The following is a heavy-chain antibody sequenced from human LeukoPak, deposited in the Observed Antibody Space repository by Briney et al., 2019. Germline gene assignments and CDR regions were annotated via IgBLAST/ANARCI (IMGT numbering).Heavy chain of an antibody. Sequence: GGSLRLSCAASGFTFSSYAMSWVRQAPGKGLEWVSAISGSGGSTYYADSVKGRFTISRDNSKNTLYLQMNSLRAEDTAVYYCARRARYNWNREWFDPWGQGTLVTVSS. D-gene: IGHD1-20*01. V-gene: IGHV3-23*01. J-gene: IGHJ5*02. CDR1: GFTFSSYA. CDR3: ARRARYNWNREWFDP. CDR2: ISGSGGST.